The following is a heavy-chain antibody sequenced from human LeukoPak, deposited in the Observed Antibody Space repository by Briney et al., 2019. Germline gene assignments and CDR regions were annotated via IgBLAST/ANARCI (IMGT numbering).Heavy chain of an antibody. V-gene: IGHV3-23*01. D-gene: IGHD3-10*01. CDR1: GFTFTSYA. CDR3: ATLTLYYGSGSYFDY. J-gene: IGHJ4*02. CDR2: ISGSGGST. Sequence: GGSLRLSCAASGFTFTSYAMSWVRQAPGKGLEWVSSISGSGGSTYYADSVKGRFTISRDNSKNTLYLQMNSLRAEDTAVYYCATLTLYYGSGSYFDYWGQGTLVAVSS.